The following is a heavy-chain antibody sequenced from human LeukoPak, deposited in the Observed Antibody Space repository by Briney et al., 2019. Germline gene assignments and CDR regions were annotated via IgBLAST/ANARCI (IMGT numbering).Heavy chain of an antibody. V-gene: IGHV1-24*01. Sequence: ASVKVSCKVSGYTLTELSMHWVRQAPGKGLEWMGGFDPEDGEIIYAQKFQGRVTMTEDTSTDTAYMELSSLRSEDTAVYYCATAHRDYYGSGSYVPYRLWGQGTLVTVSS. CDR2: FDPEDGEI. CDR3: ATAHRDYYGSGSYVPYRL. J-gene: IGHJ4*02. CDR1: GYTLTELS. D-gene: IGHD3-10*01.